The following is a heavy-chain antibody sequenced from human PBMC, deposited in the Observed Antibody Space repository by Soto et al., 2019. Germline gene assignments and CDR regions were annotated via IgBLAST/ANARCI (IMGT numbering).Heavy chain of an antibody. J-gene: IGHJ4*02. CDR3: ARGRGSSGWYYFDY. D-gene: IGHD6-19*01. CDR1: GYTFTSYD. V-gene: IGHV1-8*01. CDR2: MNPNSGNT. Sequence: ASVKVSCKAPGYTFTSYDINWVRQATGQGLEWMGWMNPNSGNTGYAQKFQGRVTMTRNTSISTAYMELSSLRSEDTAVYYCARGRGSSGWYYFDYWGQGTLVTVSS.